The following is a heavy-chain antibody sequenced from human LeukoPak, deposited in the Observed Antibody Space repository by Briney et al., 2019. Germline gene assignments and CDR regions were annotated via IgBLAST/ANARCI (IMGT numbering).Heavy chain of an antibody. Sequence: PSETLSLTCTVSGGSISNYYFSRIRQPPGKGLEWIGYIYYSGSTDYHPSLKSRVTISVDTSKNQFSLKLSSVTAADTAVYYCARGYGSGSAAFDYWGQGTLVTVSS. V-gene: IGHV4-59*01. D-gene: IGHD3-10*01. CDR1: GGSISNYY. CDR2: IYYSGST. CDR3: ARGYGSGSAAFDY. J-gene: IGHJ4*02.